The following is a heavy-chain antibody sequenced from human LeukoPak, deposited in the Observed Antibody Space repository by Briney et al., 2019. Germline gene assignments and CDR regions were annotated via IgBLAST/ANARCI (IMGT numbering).Heavy chain of an antibody. CDR2: ISAYNGNT. CDR3: ARRKAGGIAAAGTLFRYAFDI. D-gene: IGHD6-13*01. Sequence: ASVKVSCKASGYTFTSYGISWVGQAPGQGLEGMGWISAYNGNTNYAQKLQGRVTMTTDTSTRTAYMQLRSLRSDDTAVYYCARRKAGGIAAAGTLFRYAFDIWGQGTMVTVSS. J-gene: IGHJ3*02. CDR1: GYTFTSYG. V-gene: IGHV1-18*01.